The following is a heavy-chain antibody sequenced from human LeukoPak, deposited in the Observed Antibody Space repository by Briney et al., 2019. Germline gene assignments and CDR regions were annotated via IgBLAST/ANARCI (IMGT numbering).Heavy chain of an antibody. D-gene: IGHD6-13*01. CDR3: ACQLVGEASDI. Sequence: GGSLRLSCAASGFTFDDYAMHWVPQAPGKGLEWVSGISWNSVSIGYADSLKGRFTISRDNAKNSLYLQMNSLRAEDTALYYCACQLVGEASDIWGQGTMVTVSS. V-gene: IGHV3-9*01. CDR2: ISWNSVSI. CDR1: GFTFDDYA. J-gene: IGHJ3*02.